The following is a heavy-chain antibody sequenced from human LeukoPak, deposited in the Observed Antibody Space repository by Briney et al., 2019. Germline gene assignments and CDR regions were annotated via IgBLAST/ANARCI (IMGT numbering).Heavy chain of an antibody. J-gene: IGHJ3*02. D-gene: IGHD3-22*01. CDR1: GYTFTSYG. V-gene: IGHV1-18*01. CDR2: ISAYNGNT. CDR3: AREFYYDSSGYDAFDI. Sequence: ASVKVSCKASGYTFTSYGISWVRQAPGQGLEWMGWISAYNGNTNYAQKLQGRVTMTTDTSTSTAYMELSRLRSDDTAVYYCAREFYYDSSGYDAFDIWGQGTMVTVSS.